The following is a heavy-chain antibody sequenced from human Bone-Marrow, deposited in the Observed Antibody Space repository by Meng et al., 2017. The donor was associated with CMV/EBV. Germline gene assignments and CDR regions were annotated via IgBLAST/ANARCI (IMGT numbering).Heavy chain of an antibody. V-gene: IGHV1-2*02. J-gene: IGHJ4*02. CDR2: VNSKNEAT. CDR3: VRSSGWSLFDY. Sequence: QVQLVQSGREMTKPGASVTASCTTSGFTFSDSYIHWVRQAPGQGLEWMGWVNSKNEATNYARKFQGRVSMTRDTSISTAHMELSRLMSDDTAVYYCVRSSGWSLFDYWGQGTLVTVSS. CDR1: GFTFSDSY. D-gene: IGHD6-19*01.